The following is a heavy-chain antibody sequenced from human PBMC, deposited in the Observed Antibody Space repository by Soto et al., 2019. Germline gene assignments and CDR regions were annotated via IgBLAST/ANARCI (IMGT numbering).Heavy chain of an antibody. CDR1: GFTFSSYA. D-gene: IGHD2-2*01. V-gene: IGHV3-23*01. CDR2: ISGSGGST. Sequence: PGGSLRLSCAASGFTFSSYAMSWVRQAPGKGLEWVSAISGSGGSTYYADSAKGRFTISRDNSKNTLYLQMNSLRAEDTAVYYCAKDGPPGYCSSTSCTPRSYYYYGMDVWGQGTTVTVSS. J-gene: IGHJ6*02. CDR3: AKDGPPGYCSSTSCTPRSYYYYGMDV.